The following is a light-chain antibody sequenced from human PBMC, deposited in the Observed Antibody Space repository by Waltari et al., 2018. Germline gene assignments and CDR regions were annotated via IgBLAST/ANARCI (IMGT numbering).Light chain of an antibody. J-gene: IGLJ3*02. CDR1: KLGDKY. V-gene: IGLV3-1*01. CDR3: LAWDSSTVV. Sequence: SYEMTQPPSVSVSPGQTASIPCSGDKLGDKYVCWYQQKPGQSPVLVICQDSTRPSGIPERISGSNSGNTATLTISGTQALDEADYYCLAWDSSTVVFGGGTRLTV. CDR2: QDS.